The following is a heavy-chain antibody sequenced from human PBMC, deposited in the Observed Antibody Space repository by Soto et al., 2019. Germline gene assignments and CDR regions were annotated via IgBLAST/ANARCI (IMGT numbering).Heavy chain of an antibody. D-gene: IGHD3-3*01. J-gene: IGHJ5*02. V-gene: IGHV1-18*01. CDR2: ISAYNGNT. Sequence: ASVKVSCKASGYTFTSYGISWVRQASGQGLEWMGWISAYNGNTNYAQKLQGRVTMTTDTSTSTAYMELRSLRSDDTAVYYCARDSNYDIWSGYLNWFDPWGQGTLVTVSS. CDR3: ARDSNYDIWSGYLNWFDP. CDR1: GYTFTSYG.